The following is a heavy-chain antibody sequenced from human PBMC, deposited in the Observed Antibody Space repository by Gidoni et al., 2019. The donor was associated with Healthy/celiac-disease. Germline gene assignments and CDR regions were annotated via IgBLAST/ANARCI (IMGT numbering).Heavy chain of an antibody. CDR2: IRSKANSYAT. D-gene: IGHD3-10*01. CDR1: GFTFSGSA. CDR3: TSLSSSGSYFYFDY. J-gene: IGHJ4*02. V-gene: IGHV3-73*01. Sequence: EVQLVESGGGLVQPGGSLKLSCAASGFTFSGSAMHWVRQASGKGLEWVGRIRSKANSYATAYAASVKGRFTISRDDSKNTAYLQMNSLKTEDTAVYYCTSLSSSGSYFYFDYWGQGTLVTVSS.